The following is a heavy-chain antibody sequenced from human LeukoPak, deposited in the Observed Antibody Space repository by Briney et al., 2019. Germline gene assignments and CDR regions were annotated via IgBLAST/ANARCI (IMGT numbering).Heavy chain of an antibody. CDR2: INPNNGVT. V-gene: IGHV1-2*02. D-gene: IGHD2-2*02. J-gene: IGHJ5*02. CDR1: GYTFTDYY. CDR3: ARSHLLYGFDP. Sequence: EASVKVSCKASGYTFTDYYMHWVRQAPEQGLEWMGWINPNNGVTKYAQKFQGRVTMTRDTSFSTASMELSSLRSDDTAVYYCARSHLLYGFDPWGQGTLVTVSS.